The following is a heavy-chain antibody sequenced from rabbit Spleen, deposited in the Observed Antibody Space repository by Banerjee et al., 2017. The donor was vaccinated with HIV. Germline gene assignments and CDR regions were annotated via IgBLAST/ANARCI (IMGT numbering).Heavy chain of an antibody. CDR3: ARAAIESFTEYGL. V-gene: IGHV1S40*01. J-gene: IGHJ6*01. D-gene: IGHD2-1*01. CDR1: GFSFSSNYY. Sequence: QSLEESGGDLVKPEGSLTLTCTASGFSFSSNYYMCWVRQAPGKGLEWIACIDTGSSGSTYYATWAKGRFTVSKTSSTTVTLQMTSLTAADTATYFCARAAIESFTEYGLWGPGTLVTVS. CDR2: IDTGSSGST.